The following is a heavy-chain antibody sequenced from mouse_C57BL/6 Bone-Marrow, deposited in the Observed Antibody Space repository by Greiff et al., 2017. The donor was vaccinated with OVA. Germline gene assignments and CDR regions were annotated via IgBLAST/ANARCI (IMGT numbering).Heavy chain of an antibody. J-gene: IGHJ4*01. CDR1: GYAFSSYW. Sequence: QVQLQQSGAELVKPGASVKISCKASGYAFSSYWMNWVKQRPGKGLEWIGQIYPGDGDTNYNGKFKGKATLTADKSSSTAYMQLSSLTSEDSAVYFCARRGDYYGSGYAMDYWGQGTSVTVSS. CDR2: IYPGDGDT. CDR3: ARRGDYYGSGYAMDY. V-gene: IGHV1-80*01. D-gene: IGHD1-1*01.